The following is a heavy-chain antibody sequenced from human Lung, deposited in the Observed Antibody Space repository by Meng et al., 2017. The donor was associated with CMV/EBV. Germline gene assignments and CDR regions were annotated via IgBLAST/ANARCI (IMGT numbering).Heavy chain of an antibody. CDR2: IYHSGST. CDR1: VGSMSSTTW. D-gene: IGHD6-19*01. Sequence: VPRQESGTGRWKPSGALSLTCAVSVGSMSSTTWWSWVRQPPGKGLEWIGEIYHSGSTNYNPSLKSRVTISVDKSKNQFSLKLSSVTAADTAVYYCASFPPPGKQWLVTDYWGQGTLVTVSS. J-gene: IGHJ4*02. V-gene: IGHV4-4*02. CDR3: ASFPPPGKQWLVTDY.